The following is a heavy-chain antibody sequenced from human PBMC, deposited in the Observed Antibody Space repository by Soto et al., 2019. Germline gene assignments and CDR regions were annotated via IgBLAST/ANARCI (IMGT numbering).Heavy chain of an antibody. Sequence: QLQMQESGPGLVKPSETLSLTCTVSGGSISSSSYYWGWSRQPPGTGLGWIGSIYYIRSTFYNPSHKSRVTISVDTSKNQFSLKLSSVTAADPSVYYGARSYDSSGYYFGYWGEGALVPVSS. CDR1: GGSISSSSYY. V-gene: IGHV4-39*01. CDR3: ARSYDSSGYYFGY. D-gene: IGHD3-22*01. CDR2: IYYIRST. J-gene: IGHJ4*02.